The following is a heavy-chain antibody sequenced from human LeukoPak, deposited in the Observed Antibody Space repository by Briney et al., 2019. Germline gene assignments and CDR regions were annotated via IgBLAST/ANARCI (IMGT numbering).Heavy chain of an antibody. Sequence: GGSLRLSCAASGFTLTTSWIHWVRQAPGRGLVWVSRIHRDGTSTNYADSVKGRFTISRDNAKNTLYLQMNNLRAEDTAVYYCARAAYDTSSLAFDMWGQRTMVTVSS. D-gene: IGHD6-6*01. V-gene: IGHV3-74*01. CDR3: ARAAYDTSSLAFDM. CDR2: IHRDGTST. CDR1: GFTLTTSW. J-gene: IGHJ3*02.